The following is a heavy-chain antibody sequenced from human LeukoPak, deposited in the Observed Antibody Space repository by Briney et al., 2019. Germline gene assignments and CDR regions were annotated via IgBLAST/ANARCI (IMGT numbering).Heavy chain of an antibody. CDR1: GYTFTSYG. J-gene: IGHJ3*02. CDR2: ISAYNGNT. V-gene: IGHV1-18*01. D-gene: IGHD3-3*01. Sequence: ASVKVSCKASGYTFTSYGISWVRQAPGQGLEWMGWISAYNGNTNYAQKLQGRVTMTRDTSISIAYMELSRLRSDDTAVYYCARTLRFHDAFDIWGQGTMVTVSS. CDR3: ARTLRFHDAFDI.